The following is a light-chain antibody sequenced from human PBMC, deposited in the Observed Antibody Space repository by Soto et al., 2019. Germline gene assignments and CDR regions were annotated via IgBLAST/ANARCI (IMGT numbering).Light chain of an antibody. V-gene: IGKV3-20*01. CDR1: QSVNNNY. Sequence: EIVLTQSPGTLSLSPGERVTLSCRASQSVNNNYLAWYQQKPGQAPRLLISGASSRATGIPDRFNGSGSGTDFTLTISRLEPEDSAGYYCQQYGSSPLTFGGGTKVEIK. J-gene: IGKJ4*01. CDR2: GAS. CDR3: QQYGSSPLT.